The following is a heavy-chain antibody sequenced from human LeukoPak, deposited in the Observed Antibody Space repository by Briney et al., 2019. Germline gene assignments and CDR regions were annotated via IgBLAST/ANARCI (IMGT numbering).Heavy chain of an antibody. CDR1: GFTFSSYA. V-gene: IGHV3-23*01. J-gene: IGHJ4*02. CDR3: AKGQYYDSRDPSFDY. D-gene: IGHD3-22*01. CDR2: ISYSGGST. Sequence: PGGSLRLSCAASGFTFSSYAMTWVRQAPGKGLEWVSGISYSGGSTYYADSVKGRFTISRDNSKNTLNLQMNSLRAEDTALYYCAKGQYYDSRDPSFDYWGQGTLVTVSS.